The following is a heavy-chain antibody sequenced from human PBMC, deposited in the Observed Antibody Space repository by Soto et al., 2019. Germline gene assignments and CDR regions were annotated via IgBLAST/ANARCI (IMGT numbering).Heavy chain of an antibody. J-gene: IGHJ5*02. Sequence: SETLSLTCTVSGGSISSYYWSWIRQPPGKGLEWIGYIYYSGSTNYNPSLKSRVTISVDTSKNQFSLKLSSVTAADTAVYYCARMREIQLWLGWFDPWGQGTLVTVPQ. CDR3: ARMREIQLWLGWFDP. V-gene: IGHV4-59*01. D-gene: IGHD5-18*01. CDR2: IYYSGST. CDR1: GGSISSYY.